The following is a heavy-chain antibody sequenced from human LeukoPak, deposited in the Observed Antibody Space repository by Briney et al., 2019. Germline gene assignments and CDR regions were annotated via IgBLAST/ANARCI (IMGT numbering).Heavy chain of an antibody. CDR2: ISGSGSST. CDR1: GFIFSTNA. V-gene: IGHV3-23*01. J-gene: IGHJ4*02. CDR3: AEGPLYDSSGYYYQHLNYFDY. Sequence: GGSLRLSCAASGFIFSTNAMNWVRQAPGKGLEWVSTISGSGSSTYYADSVKGRFTISRDNSKNTLYLQMNSLRAEDTALYYCAEGPLYDSSGYYYQHLNYFDYWGQGTLVTVSS. D-gene: IGHD3-22*01.